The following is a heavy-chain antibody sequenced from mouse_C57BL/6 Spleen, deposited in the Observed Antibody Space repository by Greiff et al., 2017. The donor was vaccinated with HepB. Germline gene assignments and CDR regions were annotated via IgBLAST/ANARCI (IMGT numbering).Heavy chain of an antibody. V-gene: IGHV1-15*01. J-gene: IGHJ2*01. CDR3: TRRGDYYGSSYIY. D-gene: IGHD1-1*01. CDR2: IDPETGGT. Sequence: VQLQQSGAELVRPGASVTLSCKASGYTFTDYEMHWVKQTPVHGLEWIGAIDPETGGTAYNQKFKGKAILTADKSSSTAYMELRSLTSEDSAVYYCTRRGDYYGSSYIYWGQGTTLTVSS. CDR1: GYTFTDYE.